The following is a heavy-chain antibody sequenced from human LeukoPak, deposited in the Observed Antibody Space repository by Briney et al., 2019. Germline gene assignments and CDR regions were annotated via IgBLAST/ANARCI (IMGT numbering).Heavy chain of an antibody. J-gene: IGHJ6*03. CDR2: ISSSSSYI. V-gene: IGHV3-21*01. CDR3: ARDKMGSGWYDYYYYMDV. D-gene: IGHD6-19*01. CDR1: GFTFSSYS. Sequence: PGGSLRLSCAASGFTFSSYSMNWVRQAPGKGLEWVSSISSSSSYIYYADSVKGRFTISRDNAKNSLYLQMNSLRAEDTAVYYCARDKMGSGWYDYYYYMDVWGKGPTVTVSS.